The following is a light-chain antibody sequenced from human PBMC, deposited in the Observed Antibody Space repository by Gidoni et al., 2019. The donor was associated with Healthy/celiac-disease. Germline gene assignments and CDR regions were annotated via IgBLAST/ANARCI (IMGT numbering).Light chain of an antibody. V-gene: IGKV3-11*01. CDR1: QSVSSY. J-gene: IGKJ5*01. CDR2: DAS. CDR3: QQRSNWPPRFT. Sequence: VLTQSPATLSLSPGERATLSCRASQSVSSYLAWYQQKPGQAPRLLIYDASNRATGIPARFSGSGSGTDFTLTISSLEPEDFAVYYCQQRSNWPPRFTFGQGTRLEIK.